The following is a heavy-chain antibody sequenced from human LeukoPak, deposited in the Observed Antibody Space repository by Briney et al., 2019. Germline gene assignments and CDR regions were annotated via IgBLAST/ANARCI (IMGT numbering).Heavy chain of an antibody. CDR2: FDPEDGET. Sequence: ASVKVSCKVSGYTLTELSMHWVRQAPGKGLEWMGGFDPEDGETIYAQKFQGRVTMTEDTSTDTAYMELSSLRSEDTAVYYCATDSSGITTRQSVYYYYGMDVWGQGTTVTVSS. J-gene: IGHJ6*02. CDR1: GYTLTELS. V-gene: IGHV1-24*01. CDR3: ATDSSGITTRQSVYYYYGMDV. D-gene: IGHD3-3*01.